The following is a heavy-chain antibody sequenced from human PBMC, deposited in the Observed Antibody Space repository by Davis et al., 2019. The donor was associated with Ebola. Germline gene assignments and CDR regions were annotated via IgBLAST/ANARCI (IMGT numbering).Heavy chain of an antibody. D-gene: IGHD2-8*01. Sequence: GESLKISCAASGFTFSDYYMSWIRQAPGKGLEWVAVIWYDGSNKYYADSVKGRFTISRDNSKNTLYLQMNSLRAEDTAVYYCAREMVRYYYGMDIWGQGTTVTVSS. CDR2: IWYDGSNK. CDR1: GFTFSDYY. J-gene: IGHJ6*02. V-gene: IGHV3-33*08. CDR3: AREMVRYYYGMDI.